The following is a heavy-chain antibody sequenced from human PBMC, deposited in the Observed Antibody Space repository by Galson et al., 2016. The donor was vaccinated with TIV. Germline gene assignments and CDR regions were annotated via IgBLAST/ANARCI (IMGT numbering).Heavy chain of an antibody. CDR1: GYTLSTYY. CDR2: IDPSVGST. D-gene: IGHD3-10*01. CDR3: ASRFDFDY. Sequence: SVKVSCKASGYTLSTYYMHWLRQAPGQGLEWMGIIDPSVGSTTYSQKFQGRVTMTSDTSTSTVYLELTSLNSEDTAVYYCASRFDFDYWGQGTLVTASS. V-gene: IGHV1-46*01. J-gene: IGHJ4*02.